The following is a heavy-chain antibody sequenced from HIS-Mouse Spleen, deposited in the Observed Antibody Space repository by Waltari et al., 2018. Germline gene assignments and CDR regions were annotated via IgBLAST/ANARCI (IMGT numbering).Heavy chain of an antibody. V-gene: IGHV4-59*12. J-gene: IGHJ2*01. CDR3: AREIPYSSSWYDWYFDL. Sequence: QVQLQESGPGLVKPSETLSLTCTASGGSISSYYLCWIRQPPGKGLEWIGYIYYSGSTNYNPSLKSRVTISVDTSKNQFSLKLSSVTAADTAVYHCAREIPYSSSWYDWYFDLWGRGTLVTVSS. CDR2: IYYSGST. CDR1: GGSISSYY. D-gene: IGHD6-13*01.